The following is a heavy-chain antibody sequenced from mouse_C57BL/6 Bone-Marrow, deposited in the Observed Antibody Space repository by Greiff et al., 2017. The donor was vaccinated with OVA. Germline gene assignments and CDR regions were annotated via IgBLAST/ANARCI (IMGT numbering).Heavy chain of an antibody. V-gene: IGHV1-26*01. J-gene: IGHJ3*01. CDR3: ARGADSYYYGSSYDWFAY. Sequence: VQLQQSGPELVKPGASVKISCKASGYTFTDYYMNWVKQSHGKSLEWIGDINPNNGGTSYNQKFKGKATLTVDKSSSTAYMELRSLTSEDSAVYYCARGADSYYYGSSYDWFAYWGQGTLVTVSA. CDR1: GYTFTDYY. CDR2: INPNNGGT. D-gene: IGHD1-1*01.